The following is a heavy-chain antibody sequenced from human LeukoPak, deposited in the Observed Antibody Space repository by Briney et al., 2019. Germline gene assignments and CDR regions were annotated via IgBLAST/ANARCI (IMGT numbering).Heavy chain of an antibody. CDR3: ARRGSYGSGSYYIDY. CDR2: IYYSGST. D-gene: IGHD3-10*01. J-gene: IGHJ4*02. CDR1: GGSIGSSSYY. V-gene: IGHV4-61*05. Sequence: SETLSLTCTVSGGSIGSSSYYWGWIRQPPGKGLEWIGYIYYSGSTNYNPSLKSRVTISVDTSKNQFSLKLSSVTAADTAVYYCARRGSYGSGSYYIDYWGQGTPVTVSS.